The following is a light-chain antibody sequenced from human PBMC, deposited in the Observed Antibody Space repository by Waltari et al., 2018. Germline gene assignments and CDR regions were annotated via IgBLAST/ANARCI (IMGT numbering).Light chain of an antibody. V-gene: IGKV1-33*01. Sequence: DIQMTQSPSSPSASVEDRVTITCQASQDISNYLNWYQQKPGKAPKLLIYDASNLETGVPSRFSGSGSGTDFTFTISSLQPEDIATYYCQQYDNLPLTFGGGTKVEIK. J-gene: IGKJ4*01. CDR2: DAS. CDR3: QQYDNLPLT. CDR1: QDISNY.